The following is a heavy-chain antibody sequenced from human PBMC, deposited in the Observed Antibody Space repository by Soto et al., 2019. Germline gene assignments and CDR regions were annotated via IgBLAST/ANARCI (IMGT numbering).Heavy chain of an antibody. CDR2: IYYSGST. J-gene: IGHJ6*02. Sequence: QVQLQESGPGLVKPSQTLSLTCTVSGGSISSGGYYWSWIRQHPGTGLEWIGYIYYSGSTYYNPYLKSRVTRSVDTSKNQFSLKLSSVTAADTAVYYCARETATSPHCMDVWGQGTTVTVSS. D-gene: IGHD5-18*01. CDR3: ARETATSPHCMDV. V-gene: IGHV4-31*03. CDR1: GGSISSGGYY.